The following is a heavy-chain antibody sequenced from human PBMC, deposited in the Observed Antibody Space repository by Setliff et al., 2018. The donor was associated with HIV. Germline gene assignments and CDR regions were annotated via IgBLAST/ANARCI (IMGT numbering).Heavy chain of an antibody. CDR2: INIRSGNT. CDR3: ARQLSNSLDH. V-gene: IGHV1-18*01. CDR1: GYSFTTSG. J-gene: IGHJ4*02. D-gene: IGHD6-6*01. Sequence: ASVKVSCKASGYSFTTSGVSWVRQAPGQGLEWMGWINIRSGNTNYAQNFQGRVTMTTDTSINTAYMELTGLTSDDTAVYFCARQLSNSLDHWGQGTPVTVSS.